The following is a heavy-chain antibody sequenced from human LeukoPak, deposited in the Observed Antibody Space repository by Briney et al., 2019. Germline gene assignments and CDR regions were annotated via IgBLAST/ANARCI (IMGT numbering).Heavy chain of an antibody. CDR1: GFTDSSNY. J-gene: IGHJ6*02. CDR3: AKGAYGMDV. CDR2: IYSGCST. Sequence: GGSLGLYCAASGFTDSSNYMSCVSPAPGKRLEWVSVIYSGCSTYYADSGKGRFTISRDNSKITLYLQMNSLRAEDTAVYYCAKGAYGMDVWGQGTTVTVSS. D-gene: IGHD4/OR15-4a*01. V-gene: IGHV3-53*01.